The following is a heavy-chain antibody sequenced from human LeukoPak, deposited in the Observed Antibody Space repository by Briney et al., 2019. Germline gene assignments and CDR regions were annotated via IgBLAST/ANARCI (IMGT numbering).Heavy chain of an antibody. CDR2: INHSGST. V-gene: IGHV4-34*01. D-gene: IGHD1-20*01. J-gene: IGHJ4*02. CDR3: ARALITGTTVENYFDY. Sequence: PSETLSLTCAVYGGSFSGYYWSWIRQPPGKGLEWIGEINHSGSTNYNPSLKSRVTISVDTSKNQFSLKLSSVTAADTAVYYCARALITGTTVENYFDYWGQGTLVTVSS. CDR1: GGSFSGYY.